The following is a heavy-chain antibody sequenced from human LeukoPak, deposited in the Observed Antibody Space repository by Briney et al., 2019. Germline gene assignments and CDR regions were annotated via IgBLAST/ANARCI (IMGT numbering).Heavy chain of an antibody. CDR3: ASEERLEWSPDYYCYYMDV. CDR2: IYTSGST. Sequence: SSETLSLTCTVSGGSISSYYWSWIRQPAGKGLEWIGRIYTSGSTNYNPSLKSRVTMSVDTSKNQFSLKLSSVTAADTAVYYCASEERLEWSPDYYCYYMDVWGKGTTVTVSS. V-gene: IGHV4-4*07. J-gene: IGHJ6*03. CDR1: GGSISSYY. D-gene: IGHD3-3*01.